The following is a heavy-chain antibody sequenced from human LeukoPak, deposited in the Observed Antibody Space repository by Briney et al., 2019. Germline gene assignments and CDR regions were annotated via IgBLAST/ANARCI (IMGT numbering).Heavy chain of an antibody. CDR1: DDSITMYY. J-gene: IGHJ5*02. CDR2: IYHSGST. D-gene: IGHD3-16*02. V-gene: IGHV4-38-2*02. CDR3: ARVKFSRYYDYVWGSYRSRVNWFDP. Sequence: SETLSLTCSVSDDSITMYYWTWIRQPPGKGLEWIGSIYHSGSTYYNPSLKSRVTISVDTSKNQFSLKLSSVTAADTAVYYCARVKFSRYYDYVWGSYRSRVNWFDPWGQGTLVTVSS.